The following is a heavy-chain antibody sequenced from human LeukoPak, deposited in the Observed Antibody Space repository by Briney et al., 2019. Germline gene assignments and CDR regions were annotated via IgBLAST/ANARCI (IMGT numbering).Heavy chain of an antibody. D-gene: IGHD3-10*01. J-gene: IGHJ4*02. Sequence: PGGSLRLSCAASGFTFSSYAMSWVRQAPGKGLEWVSAISGSGGSTYYADSVKGRFTISRDNSKNTLYLQMNSLRAEDTAVYYCAKDASVLLWFGELSERYYFDYWGQGTLVTVSS. CDR2: ISGSGGST. V-gene: IGHV3-23*01. CDR1: GFTFSSYA. CDR3: AKDASVLLWFGELSERYYFDY.